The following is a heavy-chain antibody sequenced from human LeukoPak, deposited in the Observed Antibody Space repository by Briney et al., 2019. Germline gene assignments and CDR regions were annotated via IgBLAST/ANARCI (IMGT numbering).Heavy chain of an antibody. CDR2: INPNSGGT. CDR3: ARGENDFWSGNFDY. J-gene: IGHJ4*02. V-gene: IGHV1-2*02. Sequence: ASVKVSCKASGYTFTGYYIHWVRQAPGQGLEWMGWINPNSGGTNYAQKFQGRVTMTRDTSISTAYMELSRLRSDDTAVYYCARGENDFWSGNFDYWGQETLVTVSS. D-gene: IGHD3-3*01. CDR1: GYTFTGYY.